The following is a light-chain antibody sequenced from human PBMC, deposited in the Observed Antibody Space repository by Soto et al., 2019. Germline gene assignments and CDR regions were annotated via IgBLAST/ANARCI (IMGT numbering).Light chain of an antibody. J-gene: IGLJ3*02. CDR3: ETWDGNIRV. CDR1: SGHSRYF. CDR2: LEGGGSY. Sequence: QSVLTQSSSASASLGSSVKLTCTLSSGHSRYFIAWHQQQPGKAPRYLMKLEGGGSYIKGSGVPDRFSGSSTGADRYLTIPNLQPEDEGVYPCETWDGNIRVFGGGTKLTAL. V-gene: IGLV4-60*03.